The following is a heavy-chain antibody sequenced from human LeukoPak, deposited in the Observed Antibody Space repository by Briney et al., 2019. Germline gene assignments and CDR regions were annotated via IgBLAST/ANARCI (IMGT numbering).Heavy chain of an antibody. Sequence: SETLSLTCTVSGGSISSGDYYWSWIRQPPGKGLEWIGYIYYSGSTYYNPSLKSRVTISVDTSKNQFSLRLSSVTAADTAVYYCARSPYKYGYVGGYFDYWGQGTLVTVSS. CDR2: IYYSGST. CDR1: GGSISSGDYY. V-gene: IGHV4-30-4*08. D-gene: IGHD5-18*01. CDR3: ARSPYKYGYVGGYFDY. J-gene: IGHJ4*02.